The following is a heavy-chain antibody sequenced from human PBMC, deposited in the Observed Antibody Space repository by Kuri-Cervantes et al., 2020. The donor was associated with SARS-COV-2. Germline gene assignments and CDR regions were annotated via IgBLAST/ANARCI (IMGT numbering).Heavy chain of an antibody. CDR3: ARSYYDYIWGSYRPEALDY. D-gene: IGHD3-16*02. Sequence: GGSLRLSCAASGFTFSSYAMHWVRQAPGKELEWVAVISYDGSNKYYADSVKGRFTISRDNSKNTLYLQMNSLRAEDTAVYYCARSYYDYIWGSYRPEALDYWGQGTLVTVSS. J-gene: IGHJ4*02. CDR2: ISYDGSNK. CDR1: GFTFSSYA. V-gene: IGHV3-30-3*01.